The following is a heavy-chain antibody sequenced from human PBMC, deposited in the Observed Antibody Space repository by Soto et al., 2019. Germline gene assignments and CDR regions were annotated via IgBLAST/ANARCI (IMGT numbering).Heavy chain of an antibody. CDR2: INPNSGAT. D-gene: IGHD3-16*01. CDR1: GYTFTGYY. Sequence: ASVKVSCKASGYTFTGYYLHWVRQAPGQGLEWMGWINPNSGATNYAQNFQGWVTMTRDTSISTAYMELSRLKSDDTAVYYCARATPVDYDYRFDIWGQGTMVTVSS. CDR3: ARATPVDYDYRFDI. J-gene: IGHJ3*02. V-gene: IGHV1-2*04.